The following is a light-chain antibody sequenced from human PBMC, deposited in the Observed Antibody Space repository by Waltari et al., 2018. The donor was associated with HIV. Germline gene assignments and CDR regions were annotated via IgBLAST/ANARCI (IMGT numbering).Light chain of an antibody. V-gene: IGLV2-14*01. CDR1: SSDVGGYNY. Sequence: QSALTQPASVSGSPGQSITISCTGTSSDVGGYNYVSWYQQHPGKAPKRMIYEVSNRPAWVSNRFSGSKSGNTASLTISGLQAEDEADYYCSSYTSSSTLRVFGGGTKLTVL. CDR2: EVS. CDR3: SSYTSSSTLRV. J-gene: IGLJ3*02.